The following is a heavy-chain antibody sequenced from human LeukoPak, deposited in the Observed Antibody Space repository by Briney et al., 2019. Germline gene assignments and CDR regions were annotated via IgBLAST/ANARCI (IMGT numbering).Heavy chain of an antibody. J-gene: IGHJ4*02. CDR2: INTDGSST. CDR1: GFTFSSYW. D-gene: IGHD6-19*01. Sequence: GGSLRLSCAASGFTFSSYWMHWVRQAPAKGLVWVSRINTDGSSTNYADTVKGRFTISRDNAKNTLYLQMNSLTAEDTAVYYCARDPLNSSGWYKEFDYWGQGTLVTVSS. CDR3: ARDPLNSSGWYKEFDY. V-gene: IGHV3-74*01.